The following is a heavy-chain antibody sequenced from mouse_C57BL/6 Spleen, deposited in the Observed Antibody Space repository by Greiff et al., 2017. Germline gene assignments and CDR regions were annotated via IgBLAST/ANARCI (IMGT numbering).Heavy chain of an antibody. CDR3: ARGGLYYGSSYWYSDV. D-gene: IGHD1-1*01. CDR2: LDPNSGGT. Sequence: QVQLQQPGAELVKPGASVKLSCKASGYTFTSYWMHWVKQRPGRGLEWIGRLDPNSGGTKYNEKFKSKATLTVDKPSSTAYMQLSSLPSEDSAVYYCARGGLYYGSSYWYSDVWGTGTTVTVSS. CDR1: GYTFTSYW. J-gene: IGHJ1*03. V-gene: IGHV1-72*01.